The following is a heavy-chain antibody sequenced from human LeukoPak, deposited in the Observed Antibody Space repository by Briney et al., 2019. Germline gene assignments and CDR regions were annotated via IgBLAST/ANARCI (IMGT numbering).Heavy chain of an antibody. CDR3: AKFGSSGLQGY. V-gene: IGHV3-30*02. Sequence: GGSLRLSCAASKFGFSSYGMHWVRQAPGKGLEWVAFIRNDGSSKQYAGSVKGRFTISRDNSKNTLYLQMNSLKSEDTAVYYCAKFGSSGLQGYWGQGTLVTVSS. J-gene: IGHJ4*02. CDR2: IRNDGSSK. CDR1: KFGFSSYG. D-gene: IGHD6-6*01.